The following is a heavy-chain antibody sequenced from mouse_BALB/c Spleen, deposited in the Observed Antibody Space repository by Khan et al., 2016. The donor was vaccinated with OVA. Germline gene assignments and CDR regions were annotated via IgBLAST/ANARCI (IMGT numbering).Heavy chain of an antibody. CDR1: GYTFSSYW. CDR3: ARVNYYCSSSWFGY. Sequence: QVQLKESGAELMKPGASVKLSCKATGYTFSSYWIEWVKQRPGHDLEWIGEILPGSGSNNYNEKFKGKATFTADTSSNTAYMQLRSLTSEDSAVYYCARVNYYCSSSWFGYWGQGTLVTVSA. J-gene: IGHJ3*01. D-gene: IGHD1-1*01. V-gene: IGHV1-9*01. CDR2: ILPGSGSN.